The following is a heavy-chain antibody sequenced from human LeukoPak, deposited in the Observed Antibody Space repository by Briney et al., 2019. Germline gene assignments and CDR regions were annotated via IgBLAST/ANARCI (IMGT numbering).Heavy chain of an antibody. D-gene: IGHD3-3*01. CDR3: ARAQGEWLLSFPLDY. V-gene: IGHV3-48*01. CDR2: ISSSSSTI. CDR1: GFTFSSYS. J-gene: IGHJ4*02. Sequence: GGSLRLSCAASGFTFSSYSMNWVRQAPGKGLEWVSYISSSSSTIYYADSVKGRFTISRDNAKNSLYLQMNSLRAEDTAVYYCARAQGEWLLSFPLDYWGQGTLVTVSS.